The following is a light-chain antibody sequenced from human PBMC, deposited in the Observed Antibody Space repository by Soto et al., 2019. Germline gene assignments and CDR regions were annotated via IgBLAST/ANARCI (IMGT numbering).Light chain of an antibody. CDR3: QKYNSAPPWT. CDR1: QSISNY. Sequence: DIRMTQSPSSLSASVGDRVTITCRATQSISNYLAWYQQKPGKVPNLLIYAASTLQSGGPPRFSGSGFWTDFTPTISSLQPEDVATDYYQKYNSAPPWTFGQGTKVEIK. J-gene: IGKJ1*01. CDR2: AAS. V-gene: IGKV1-27*01.